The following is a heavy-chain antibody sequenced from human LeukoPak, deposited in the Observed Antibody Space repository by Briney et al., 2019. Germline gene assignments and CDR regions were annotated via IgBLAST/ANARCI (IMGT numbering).Heavy chain of an antibody. CDR1: GYTFTSYG. CDR2: ISAYNGNT. CDR3: ARDWYCSSTSCYTFDY. V-gene: IGHV1-18*01. Sequence: ASVKVSCKAPGYTFTSYGISWVRQAPGQGLEWMGWISAYNGNTNYAQKLQGRVTMTTDTSTSTAYMELRSLRSDDTAVYYCARDWYCSSTSCYTFDYWGQGTLVTVSS. J-gene: IGHJ4*02. D-gene: IGHD2-2*01.